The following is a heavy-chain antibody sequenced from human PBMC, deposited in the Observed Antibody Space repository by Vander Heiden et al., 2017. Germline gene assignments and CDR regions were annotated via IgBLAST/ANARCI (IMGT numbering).Heavy chain of an antibody. CDR1: GFTFSRHS. CDR2: SSSSSSYI. J-gene: IGHJ4*02. D-gene: IGHD5-18*01. Sequence: EVQLVVSGGGLVKPGGSLRLSCAASGFTFSRHSMNRVSPAPGKGLEWVSSSSSSSSYIYYADSVKGRFTISRDNAKNSLYLQMNSLRAEDTAVYYCARDPTAMGRDWGQGTLVTVSS. CDR3: ARDPTAMGRD. V-gene: IGHV3-21*01.